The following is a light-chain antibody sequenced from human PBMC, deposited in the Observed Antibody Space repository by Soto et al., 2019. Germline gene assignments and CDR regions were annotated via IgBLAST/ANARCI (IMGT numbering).Light chain of an antibody. CDR2: GAS. J-gene: IGKJ1*01. Sequence: DRVMTQSPATLSASPGESTTLSCRASESVNHNLAWYQQKPGQPPRLLIYGASSRAPGVPARFSGSGTGTEFTLTISSLQSEDFAVYYCHQYNNWPPWTFGQGTKVEIK. V-gene: IGKV3-15*01. CDR3: HQYNNWPPWT. CDR1: ESVNHN.